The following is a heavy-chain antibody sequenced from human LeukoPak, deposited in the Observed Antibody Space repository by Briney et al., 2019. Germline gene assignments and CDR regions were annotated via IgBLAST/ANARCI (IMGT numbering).Heavy chain of an antibody. D-gene: IGHD3-10*01. CDR3: ARGGSGSYFDY. CDR2: ISPVNGKT. V-gene: IGHV1-18*01. J-gene: IGHJ4*02. CDR1: GYTFRNQA. Sequence: ASVKVSCKASGYTFRNQAISWLLQAPGQGIEWMAWISPVNGKTDFAQDFQDRVTMTTDISTSTAYMELRSLKSGDTAVYYCARGGSGSYFDYWGQGTLVTVSS.